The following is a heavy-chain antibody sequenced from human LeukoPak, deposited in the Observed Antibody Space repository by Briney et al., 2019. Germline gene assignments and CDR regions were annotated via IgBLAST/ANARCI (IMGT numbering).Heavy chain of an antibody. D-gene: IGHD3-3*01. CDR2: SGSGGST. J-gene: IGHJ4*02. V-gene: IGHV3-23*01. CDR1: GFTFSSYA. CDR3: AKDFWSGYYPKY. Sequence: GGSLRLSCAASGFTFSSYAMSWVRQAPGKGLEWVSGSGSGGSTHYADSVKGRFTISRDNSKNTLYLQMDSLRAEDTAVYYCAKDFWSGYYPKYWGQGTLVTVSS.